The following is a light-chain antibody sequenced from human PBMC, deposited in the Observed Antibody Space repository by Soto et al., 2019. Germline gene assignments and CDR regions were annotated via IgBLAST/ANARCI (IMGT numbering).Light chain of an antibody. Sequence: QSALTQPASVSGSPGQSITISCTGTSSDVGGYNYVSWYQQHPGKAPKLMIYDVSNRPSGVSNRFSGSKSGNTASLTISGLQAEDEADYYCRSYSSSSTHVCGTGTNVTVL. CDR1: SSDVGGYNY. CDR2: DVS. J-gene: IGLJ1*01. CDR3: RSYSSSSTHV. V-gene: IGLV2-14*01.